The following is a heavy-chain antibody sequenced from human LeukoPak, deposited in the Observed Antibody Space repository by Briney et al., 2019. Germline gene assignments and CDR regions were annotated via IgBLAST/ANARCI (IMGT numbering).Heavy chain of an antibody. CDR1: GYTFTSYD. CDR2: MNPNSGNT. J-gene: IGHJ3*02. D-gene: IGHD6-19*01. Sequence: ASVKVSCKASGYTFTSYDINWVRQATGQGLEWMGWMNPNSGNTGYAQKFQGRVTMTRNTSISTAYMELSSLRSEDTAVYYCARDLYSSGWSDIWGQGAMVTVSS. CDR3: ARDLYSSGWSDI. V-gene: IGHV1-8*02.